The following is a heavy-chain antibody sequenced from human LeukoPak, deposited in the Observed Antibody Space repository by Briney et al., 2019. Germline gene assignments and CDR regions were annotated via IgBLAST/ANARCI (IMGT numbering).Heavy chain of an antibody. J-gene: IGHJ5*02. CDR3: ARVCLLPYYYDSSSYSNWFDP. D-gene: IGHD3-22*01. Sequence: PSETLSLTCAVYGGSFSGYYWSWIRQPPGKGLEWIGEINHSGSTNYNPSLKSRVTISVDTSKNQFSLKLSSVTAADTAVYYCARVCLLPYYYDSSSYSNWFDPWGQGTLVTVSS. CDR1: GGSFSGYY. CDR2: INHSGST. V-gene: IGHV4-34*01.